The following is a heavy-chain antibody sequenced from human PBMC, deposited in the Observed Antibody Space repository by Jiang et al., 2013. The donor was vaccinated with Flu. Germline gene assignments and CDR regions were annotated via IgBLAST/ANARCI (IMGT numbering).Heavy chain of an antibody. Sequence: LLKPSETLSLTCAVYGGSFSGYYWSWIRQPPGKGLEWIGEINHSGSTNYNPSLKSRVTISVDTSKNQFSLKLSSVTAADTAVYYCARATIVVVPAAMPIYYYYGMDVWGKGTTVTVSS. J-gene: IGHJ6*04. D-gene: IGHD2-2*01. CDR1: GGSFSGYY. V-gene: IGHV4-34*01. CDR2: INHSGST. CDR3: ARATIVVVPAAMPIYYYYGMDV.